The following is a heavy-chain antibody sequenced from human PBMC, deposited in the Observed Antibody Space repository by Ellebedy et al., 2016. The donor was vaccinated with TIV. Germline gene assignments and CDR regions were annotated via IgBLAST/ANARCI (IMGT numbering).Heavy chain of an antibody. CDR1: GGTFSSYA. V-gene: IGHV1-69*13. CDR3: AREKQLARSFDY. J-gene: IGHJ4*02. Sequence: SVKVSCXASGGTFSSYAISWVRQAPGQGLEWMGGIIPIFGTANYAQKFQGRVTITADESTSTAYMELSSLRSEDTAVYYCAREKQLARSFDYWGQGTLVTVSS. D-gene: IGHD6-6*01. CDR2: IIPIFGTA.